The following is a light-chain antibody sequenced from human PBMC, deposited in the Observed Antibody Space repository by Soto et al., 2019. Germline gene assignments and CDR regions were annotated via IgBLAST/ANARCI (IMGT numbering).Light chain of an antibody. CDR1: SRDVGGSDH. V-gene: IGLV2-14*03. Sequence: QSVLTQPASVSGSPGQSITVSCTGTSRDVGGSDHVNWYQQHPGKAPKLMIFDVSNRPSGVSTRFSGSKSGNAASLTISGLQDEDEADYYCNSYTSSSTYVFGTGTKLTVL. CDR3: NSYTSSSTYV. J-gene: IGLJ1*01. CDR2: DVS.